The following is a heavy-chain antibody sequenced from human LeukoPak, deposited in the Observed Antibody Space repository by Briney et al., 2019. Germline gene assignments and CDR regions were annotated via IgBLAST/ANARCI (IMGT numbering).Heavy chain of an antibody. CDR3: ARDRGWLVHGYYYYYYGMDV. V-gene: IGHV1-3*01. CDR1: GYTFTSYA. Sequence: ASVKVSCKASGYTFTSYAMHWVRQAPGQRLEWMGWINAGNGNTKYSQKFQGRVTMTTDTSTSTAYMELRSLRSDDTAVYYCARDRGWLVHGYYYYYYGMDVWGQGTTVTVSS. J-gene: IGHJ6*02. CDR2: INAGNGNT. D-gene: IGHD6-19*01.